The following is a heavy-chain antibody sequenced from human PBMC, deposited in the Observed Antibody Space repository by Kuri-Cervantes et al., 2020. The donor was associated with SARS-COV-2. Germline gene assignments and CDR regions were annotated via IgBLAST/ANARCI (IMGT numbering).Heavy chain of an antibody. V-gene: IGHV3-13*05. J-gene: IGHJ3*02. CDR1: GFTFSSYA. Sequence: GESLKISCAASGFTFSSYAMHWVRQPTGKGLEWVSGIATAGDPYFAASVTGRFTISRENAKNSLYLQMDSLRAGDTAVYYCARVSWGGDGFDIWGQGTMVTVSS. CDR3: ARVSWGGDGFDI. D-gene: IGHD3-16*01. CDR2: IATAGDP.